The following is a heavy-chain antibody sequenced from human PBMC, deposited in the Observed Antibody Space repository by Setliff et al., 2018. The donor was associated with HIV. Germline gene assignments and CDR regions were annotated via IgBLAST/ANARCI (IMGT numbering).Heavy chain of an antibody. CDR2: INYSGST. CDR3: ARGRPAVAYRGHGGDY. J-gene: IGHJ4*02. V-gene: IGHV4-34*01. Sequence: TLSLTCAVNGGSLNSHYWSWIRQSPERGLEWIGEINYSGSTYYNPSLESRVTMSVDASKNQLFLTLRSVTAADTAVYYCARGRPAVAYRGHGGDYWGQGTMVTVSS. D-gene: IGHD6-19*01. CDR1: GGSLNSHY.